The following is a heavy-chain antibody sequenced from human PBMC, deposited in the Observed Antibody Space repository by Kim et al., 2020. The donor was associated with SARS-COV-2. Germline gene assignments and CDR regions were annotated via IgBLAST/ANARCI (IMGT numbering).Heavy chain of an antibody. J-gene: IGHJ6*02. V-gene: IGHV5-51*01. D-gene: IGHD3-3*01. CDR2: IYPGDSDT. Sequence: GESLKISCKGSGYSFTSYWIGWVRQMPGKGLEWMGIIYPGDSDTRYSPSFQGQVTISADKSISTAYLQWSSLKASDTAMYYCARTNDYDFWSGHNYYGMDVWGQGTTVTVSS. CDR1: GYSFTSYW. CDR3: ARTNDYDFWSGHNYYGMDV.